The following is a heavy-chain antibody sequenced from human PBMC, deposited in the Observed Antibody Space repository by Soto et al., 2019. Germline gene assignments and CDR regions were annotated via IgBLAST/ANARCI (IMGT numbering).Heavy chain of an antibody. J-gene: IGHJ4*02. Sequence: VDSVKGRFTISRDNAKNSLYLQMNSLRAEDTAVYYCARDLGYCSSTSCSSSYFDYWGQGTQXTVSS. V-gene: IGHV3-7*01. CDR3: ARDLGYCSSTSCSSSYFDY. D-gene: IGHD2-2*01.